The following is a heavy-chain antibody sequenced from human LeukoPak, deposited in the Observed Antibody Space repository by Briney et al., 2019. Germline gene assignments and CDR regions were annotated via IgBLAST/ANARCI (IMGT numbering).Heavy chain of an antibody. Sequence: GGSLRLSCAGSGFTFSNYAMSWVRQTPGKGLEWVANIKQDGSEKYYVDSVKGRFTISRDNAKNSLYLQMNSLRAEDTAVYYCARRRYSGSSQHFDYWGQGTLVTVSS. CDR2: IKQDGSEK. CDR1: GFTFSNYA. V-gene: IGHV3-7*01. D-gene: IGHD1-26*01. CDR3: ARRRYSGSSQHFDY. J-gene: IGHJ4*02.